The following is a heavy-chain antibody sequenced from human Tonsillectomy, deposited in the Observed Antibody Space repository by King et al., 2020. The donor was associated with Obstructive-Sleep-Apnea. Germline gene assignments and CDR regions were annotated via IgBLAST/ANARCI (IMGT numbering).Heavy chain of an antibody. CDR3: AKDNGDIVVAGTHFDY. V-gene: IGHV3-43*01. CDR1: GFTFDDYT. D-gene: IGHD6-19*01. J-gene: IGHJ4*02. CDR2: VSWDGTST. Sequence: VQLVESGGVVVQPGGSLRLSCAASGFTFDDYTMHWVRQAPGKGLEWVSLVSWDGTSTYYADSVKGRFTISRENSKNSLYLQMNSLRTDDTALYYCAKDNGDIVVAGTHFDYWGQGTLVTVSS.